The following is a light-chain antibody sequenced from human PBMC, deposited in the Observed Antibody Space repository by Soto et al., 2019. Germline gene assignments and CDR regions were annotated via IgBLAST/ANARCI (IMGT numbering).Light chain of an antibody. CDR2: KAS. CDR3: QQYKTYWS. V-gene: IGKV1-5*03. J-gene: IGKJ1*01. CDR1: QSISSW. Sequence: DIQMTQSPSTLSASVGDRITITCRASQSISSWLAWYQQKPGKAHKVLIYKASSLESGVPSRFSGSGSGTEFTLTISSLQPDEFSTYYCQQYKTYWSFGQGTKVEIK.